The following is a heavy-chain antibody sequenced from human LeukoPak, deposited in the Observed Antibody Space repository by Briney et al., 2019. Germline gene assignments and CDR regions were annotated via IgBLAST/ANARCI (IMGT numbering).Heavy chain of an antibody. J-gene: IGHJ4*02. CDR3: ARSRPRKYCSGGSCYSNYFDY. CDR1: GFAFSSYA. D-gene: IGHD2-15*01. CDR2: ISYDGSNK. V-gene: IGHV3-30*04. Sequence: GALRLSFAASGFAFSSYAMHWVRRAPGKGLGWGAVISYDGSNKYYADSVKGRFTISRDNSKNTLYLQMNSLRAEDTAVYYCARSRPRKYCSGGSCYSNYFDYWGQGTLVTVSS.